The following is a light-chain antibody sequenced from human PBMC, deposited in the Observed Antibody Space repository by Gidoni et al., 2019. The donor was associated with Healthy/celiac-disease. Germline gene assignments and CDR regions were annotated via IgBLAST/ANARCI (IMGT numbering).Light chain of an antibody. J-gene: IGKJ1*01. CDR2: WAS. V-gene: IGKV4-1*01. Sequence: DIVMTQSTDSLDVSLGERATINCKSSQSVLYSSNNKNYLAWYQQKPGQPPKLLIYWASTRESGVPDRFSGSGSGTDFTLTISSLQAEDVAVYYCQQYYSTLWTFGQGTKVEIK. CDR3: QQYYSTLWT. CDR1: QSVLYSSNNKNY.